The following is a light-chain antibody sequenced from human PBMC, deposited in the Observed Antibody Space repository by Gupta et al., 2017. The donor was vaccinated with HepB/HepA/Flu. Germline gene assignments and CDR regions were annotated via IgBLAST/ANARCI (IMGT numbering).Light chain of an antibody. Sequence: SYELTQPPSVSVSPGQTASLTCSGDKLGNKYASWYQQKPGQSPVLVIYQDTKRPSGIPERFSGSNSGNTATLTISGTQTMDEADYYCQAWDSSTGVVFGGGTKLTVL. CDR2: QDT. CDR1: KLGNKY. V-gene: IGLV3-1*01. CDR3: QAWDSSTGVV. J-gene: IGLJ2*01.